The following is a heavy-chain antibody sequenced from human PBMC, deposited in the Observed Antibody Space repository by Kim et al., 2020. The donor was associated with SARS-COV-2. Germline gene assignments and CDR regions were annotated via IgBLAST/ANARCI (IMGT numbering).Heavy chain of an antibody. D-gene: IGHD2-15*01. CDR1: GFTVSSNY. Sequence: GGSLRLSCAASGFTVSSNYMSWVRQAPGKGLEWVSVIYSAGNTYYADSVKGRFTISRDNSKNTLYLQMNSLRAEDTAVYYCAREVGYCSGGSCYRYFDYWGQGTLVTVSS. V-gene: IGHV3-66*02. CDR3: AREVGYCSGGSCYRYFDY. CDR2: IYSAGNT. J-gene: IGHJ4*02.